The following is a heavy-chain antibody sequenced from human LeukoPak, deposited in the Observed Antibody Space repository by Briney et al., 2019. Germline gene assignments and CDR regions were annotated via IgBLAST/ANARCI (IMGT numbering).Heavy chain of an antibody. CDR3: ARAIYYYGMDV. D-gene: IGHD2-21*01. V-gene: IGHV4-39*07. CDR2: IYYSGST. Sequence: EWIGSIYYSGSTYYNPSLKSRVTISVDTSKNQFSLKLSSVTAADTAVYYCARAIYYYGMDVWGQGTTVTVSS. J-gene: IGHJ6*02.